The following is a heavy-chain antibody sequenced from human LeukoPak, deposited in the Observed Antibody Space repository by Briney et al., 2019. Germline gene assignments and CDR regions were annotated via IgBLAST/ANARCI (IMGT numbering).Heavy chain of an antibody. CDR2: IHADGSGT. CDR3: ARDRPNNWFDP. J-gene: IGHJ5*02. CDR1: GFTFSRYW. V-gene: IGHV3-74*01. Sequence: GGSLRLSCAGSGFTFSRYWMHWVRQAPGKGLVWVSGIHADGSGTDYADFVKGRFTISRDNAKNILYLDMNSLRADDTPVYYCARDRPNNWFDPCGEGTLVTVSS.